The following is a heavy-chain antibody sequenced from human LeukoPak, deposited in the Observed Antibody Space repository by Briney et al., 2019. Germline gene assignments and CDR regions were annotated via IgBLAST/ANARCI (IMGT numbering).Heavy chain of an antibody. Sequence: PGRSLRLSCAASGFAFSTYGMHWVRQAPGKGLGGGAVISYDGGNKYYADSVKGRFTISRDNAKNSLYLQMNSLRAEDTAVYYCARPTVTSFDYWGQGTLVTVSS. CDR1: GFAFSTYG. J-gene: IGHJ4*02. CDR2: ISYDGGNK. V-gene: IGHV3-30*03. D-gene: IGHD4-11*01. CDR3: ARPTVTSFDY.